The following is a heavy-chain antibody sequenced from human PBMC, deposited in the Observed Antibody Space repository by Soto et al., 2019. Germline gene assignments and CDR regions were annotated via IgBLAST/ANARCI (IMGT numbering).Heavy chain of an antibody. CDR2: IYYSGTT. J-gene: IGHJ6*02. V-gene: IGHV4-39*01. CDR1: GGSISSNSYY. D-gene: IGHD3-16*01. CDR3: ARHKGGYYSGVDV. Sequence: QLQLQESGPGLVKPSETLSLTCTVSGGSISSNSYYWAWIRQPPGKGLEWIGNIYYSGTTYYNPSLKSRVPISLDTSKNQFSLKLSSVTAADTAVYYCARHKGGYYSGVDVWGQGTTVTVSS.